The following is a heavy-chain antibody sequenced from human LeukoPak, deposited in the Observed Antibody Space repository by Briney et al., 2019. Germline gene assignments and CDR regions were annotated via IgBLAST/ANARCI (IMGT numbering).Heavy chain of an antibody. Sequence: PSETLSLTCAVYGGSFSGYYWSWIRQPPGKGLEWIGEINHSGSTNYNPSLKSRVTISVDTSKNQFSLKLSSVTAADTAVYYCARAAPRIAARLGWFDPWGQGTLVTVSS. D-gene: IGHD6-6*01. CDR3: ARAAPRIAARLGWFDP. J-gene: IGHJ5*02. V-gene: IGHV4-34*01. CDR1: GGSFSGYY. CDR2: INHSGST.